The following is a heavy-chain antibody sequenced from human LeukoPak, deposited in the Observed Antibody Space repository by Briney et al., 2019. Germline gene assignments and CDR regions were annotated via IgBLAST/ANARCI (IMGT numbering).Heavy chain of an antibody. Sequence: GGSLRLSCAASGFTFRSYAMSWVRQAPGKGLEWVSAVGGSGGDTYYADSVKGRFTISRDNSKNTVYLQMNSLRAEDTAIYYCAKDIGGSGAYWGQGTLVIVSS. CDR2: VGGSGGDT. CDR1: GFTFRSYA. J-gene: IGHJ4*02. V-gene: IGHV3-23*01. D-gene: IGHD3-16*01. CDR3: AKDIGGSGAY.